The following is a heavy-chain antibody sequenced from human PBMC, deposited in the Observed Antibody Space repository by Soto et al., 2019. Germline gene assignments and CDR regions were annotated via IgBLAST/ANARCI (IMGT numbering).Heavy chain of an antibody. CDR1: GATFISYS. D-gene: IGHD1-20*01. Sequence: ASVKVSCKASGATFISYSISWVRHAPGQGLEWMGGIIPIFGTANYAQKFQGRVTITADESTSTAYMELSSLRSEDTAVYYCARGLTGTTRGYWFDPWGQGTLVTVSS. V-gene: IGHV1-69*13. CDR3: ARGLTGTTRGYWFDP. J-gene: IGHJ5*02. CDR2: IIPIFGTA.